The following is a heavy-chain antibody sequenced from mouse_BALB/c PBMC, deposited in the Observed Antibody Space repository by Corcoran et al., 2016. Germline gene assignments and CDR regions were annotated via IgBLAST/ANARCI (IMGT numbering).Heavy chain of an antibody. D-gene: IGHD2-3*01. Sequence: QIQLVQSGPELKKPGETVKISCKASGYTFTNYGMNWVKQAPGKDLKWMGWINTYTGEPTYADDFKGRFAFSLETSASTAYLQINNLKNEDTATYFCARNDGYYYYYAMDYWGQGTSVTVSS. J-gene: IGHJ4*01. V-gene: IGHV9-3-1*01. CDR1: GYTFTNYG. CDR3: ARNDGYYYYYAMDY. CDR2: INTYTGEP.